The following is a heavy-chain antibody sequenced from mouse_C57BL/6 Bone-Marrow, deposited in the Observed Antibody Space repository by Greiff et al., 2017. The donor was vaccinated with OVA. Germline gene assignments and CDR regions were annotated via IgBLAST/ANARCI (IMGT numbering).Heavy chain of an antibody. Sequence: QVQLKESGPELVKPGASVKISCKASGYSFTSYYIHWVKQRPGQGLEWIGWIYPGSGNTKYNEKFKGKATLTADTSSSTAYMQLSSLTSEDSAVYYCARSNWDYWGQGTTLTVSS. CDR1: GYSFTSYY. D-gene: IGHD4-1*01. J-gene: IGHJ2*01. V-gene: IGHV1-66*01. CDR3: ARSNWDY. CDR2: IYPGSGNT.